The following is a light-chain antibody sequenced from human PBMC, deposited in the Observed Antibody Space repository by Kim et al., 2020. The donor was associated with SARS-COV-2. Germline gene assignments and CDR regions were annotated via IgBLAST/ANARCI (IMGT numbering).Light chain of an antibody. CDR2: AAS. J-gene: IGKJ3*01. Sequence: DIQLTQSPSFLSASVGDRVTITCRASQGISSYLAWYQQKPGKAPKLLIYAASTLQSGVPSRFSGSGSGTAFILTISSLQPEDFATYYCQQLNTYPPTFGPGTKVDIK. CDR3: QQLNTYPPT. V-gene: IGKV1-9*01. CDR1: QGISSY.